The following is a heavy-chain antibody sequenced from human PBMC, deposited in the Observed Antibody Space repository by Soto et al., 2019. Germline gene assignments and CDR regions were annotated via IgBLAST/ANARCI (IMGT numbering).Heavy chain of an antibody. J-gene: IGHJ4*02. V-gene: IGHV3-30*14. CDR2: ISYDGSNK. CDR3: ARVPSSSYHYFDY. D-gene: IGHD2-2*01. CDR1: GFTFSSYA. Sequence: PGGSLRLSCAASGFTFSSYAMHWVRQAPGKGLEWVAVISYDGSNKYYADSVKGRFTISRDNSKNTLYLQMSSLRAEDTAVYYCARVPSSSYHYFDYWGQGTLVTVS.